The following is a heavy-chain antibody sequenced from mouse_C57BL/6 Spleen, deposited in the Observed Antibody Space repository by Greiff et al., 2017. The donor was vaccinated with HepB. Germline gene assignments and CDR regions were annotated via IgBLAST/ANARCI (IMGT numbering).Heavy chain of an antibody. CDR2: IRNKANGYTT. Sequence: EVKLVESGGGLVQPGGSLSLSCAASGFTFTDYYMSWVRQPPGKALEWLGFIRNKANGYTTEYSASVKGRFTISRDNSQSILYLQMNALRAEDSATYYCARYDSGTGYYLDYWGQGTTLTVSS. CDR3: ARYDSGTGYYLDY. V-gene: IGHV7-3*01. D-gene: IGHD4-1*01. CDR1: GFTFTDYY. J-gene: IGHJ2*01.